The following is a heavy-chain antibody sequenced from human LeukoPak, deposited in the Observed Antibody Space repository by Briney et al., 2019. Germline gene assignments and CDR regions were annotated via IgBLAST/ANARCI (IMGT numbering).Heavy chain of an antibody. Sequence: ASVKVSCKASGGTFSSYAISWVRQAPGQGLEWMGGIIPIFGTVNYAQKFQGRVTITADKSTSTAYMELSSLRSEDTAVYYCARDGEVALRYFDWLLYWGQGTLVTVSS. CDR3: ARDGEVALRYFDWLLY. CDR1: GGTFSSYA. D-gene: IGHD3-9*01. CDR2: IIPIFGTV. J-gene: IGHJ4*02. V-gene: IGHV1-69*06.